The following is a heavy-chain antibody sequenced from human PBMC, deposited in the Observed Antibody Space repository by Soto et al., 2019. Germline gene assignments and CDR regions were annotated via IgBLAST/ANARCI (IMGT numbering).Heavy chain of an antibody. CDR1: GFTFSGYA. V-gene: IGHV3-23*01. D-gene: IGHD3-3*01. CDR2: ISGSGGST. Sequence: PGGSLRLSCAASGFTFSGYAMSWVRQAPGKGLEWVSAISGSGGSTYYADSVKGRFTISRDNSKNTLYLQMNSLRAEDTAVYYCAKNDRDYDFWSGYGVWGQGTTVTVSS. J-gene: IGHJ6*02. CDR3: AKNDRDYDFWSGYGV.